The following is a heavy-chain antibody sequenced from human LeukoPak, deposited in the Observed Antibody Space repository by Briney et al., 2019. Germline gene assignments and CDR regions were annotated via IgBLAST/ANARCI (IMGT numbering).Heavy chain of an antibody. Sequence: GGSLRLSCVGSGFTFSSYSVSWVRQSPGKGLGWVSYVSSSGGYIHYADSVKGRFTISRDNSKNSLYLQMNSLRAEDTAVYYCEEVGITMIGGVWGKGTTVTISS. CDR3: EEVGITMIGGV. CDR2: VSSSGGYI. V-gene: IGHV3-21*01. J-gene: IGHJ6*04. D-gene: IGHD3-10*02. CDR1: GFTFSSYS.